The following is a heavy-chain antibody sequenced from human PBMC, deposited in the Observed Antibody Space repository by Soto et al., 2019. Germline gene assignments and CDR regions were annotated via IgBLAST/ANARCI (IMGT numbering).Heavy chain of an antibody. CDR1: GFTFSDYY. D-gene: IGHD3-3*01. CDR2: ISSSGSTI. CDR3: ARTVFRSPYYYYYMDV. J-gene: IGHJ6*03. V-gene: IGHV3-11*01. Sequence: ESGGGLVKPGGSLRLSCAASGFTFSDYYMSWIRQAPGKGLEWVSYISSSGSTIYYADSVKGRFTISRDNAKNSLYLQMNSLRAEDTAVYYCARTVFRSPYYYYYMDVWGKGTTVTVSS.